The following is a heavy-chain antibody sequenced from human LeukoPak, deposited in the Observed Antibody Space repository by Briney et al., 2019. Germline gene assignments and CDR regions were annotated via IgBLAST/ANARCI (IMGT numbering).Heavy chain of an antibody. CDR3: ARVSGHTSDF. J-gene: IGHJ4*02. Sequence: GGSLRLSCAASGFTFSSHGIDWVRQAPGKGLEWVGVIWYDGRKSDHAESVKGRFTISRDNPKNTVDLQMNSLRVEDTAVYYCARVSGHTSDFWGQGTLVTVSS. D-gene: IGHD3-10*01. CDR1: GFTFSSHG. V-gene: IGHV3-33*01. CDR2: IWYDGRKS.